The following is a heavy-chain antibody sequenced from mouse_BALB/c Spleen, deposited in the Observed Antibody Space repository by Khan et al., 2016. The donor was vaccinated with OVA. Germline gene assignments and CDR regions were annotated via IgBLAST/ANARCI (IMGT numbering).Heavy chain of an antibody. CDR1: GYTFINYW. D-gene: IGHD2-1*01. CDR2: INPRTGYT. V-gene: IGHV1-7*01. CDR3: ARRGLLWDFDY. J-gene: IGHJ2*01. Sequence: QIQLVQSGAELAKPGASVKMSCKASGYTFINYWILWVKQRPGQGLEWIGYINPRTGYTEYNQNFKDKATLTADKSSSTAYMQLSILTSEDSAVYYCARRGLLWDFDYWGQGTTLTVSS.